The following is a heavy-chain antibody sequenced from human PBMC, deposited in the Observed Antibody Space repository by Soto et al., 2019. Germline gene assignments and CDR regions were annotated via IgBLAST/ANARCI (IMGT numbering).Heavy chain of an antibody. Sequence: GGSLRLSCGASGFTFSTSWIHWVRQAPGKGLEWVSGISESGFTISHADSVKGRFTLSRDNAKNSLYLQMNSLRVEDTAVYYCARDLMGGSYAFEIRGQGTVVTVSS. V-gene: IGHV3-48*01. CDR3: ARDLMGGSYAFEI. CDR2: ISESGFTI. CDR1: GFTFSTSW. J-gene: IGHJ3*02. D-gene: IGHD1-26*01.